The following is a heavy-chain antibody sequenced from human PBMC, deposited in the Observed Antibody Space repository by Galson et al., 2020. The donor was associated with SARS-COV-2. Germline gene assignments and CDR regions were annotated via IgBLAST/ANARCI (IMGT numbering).Heavy chain of an antibody. Sequence: SETLSLTCVVSGDSINQIPYFWGWIRQPPGKGLEWIGNINHSGSTYYNPSLESRVTMSVDTSKNQLSLTLNSVTAEDTAVYYCARHGEITVTTSFFALWGQGTRVTVSS. D-gene: IGHD4-17*01. CDR3: ARHGEITVTTSFFAL. CDR2: INHSGST. V-gene: IGHV4-39*01. CDR1: GDSINQIPYF. J-gene: IGHJ5*02.